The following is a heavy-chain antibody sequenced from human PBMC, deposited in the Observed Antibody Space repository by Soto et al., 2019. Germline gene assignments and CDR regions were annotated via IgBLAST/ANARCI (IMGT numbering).Heavy chain of an antibody. Sequence: GGSLRLSCAASGFTFSSYSMNWVRQAPGKGLEWVSYISSSSSTIYYADSVKGRFTISRDNAKNSLYLQMNSLRDEDTAVYYCASSPPPIVVVVAAKTDLQTNWFDPWGQGTLVTVSS. J-gene: IGHJ5*02. V-gene: IGHV3-48*02. CDR1: GFTFSSYS. CDR3: ASSPPPIVVVVAAKTDLQTNWFDP. D-gene: IGHD2-15*01. CDR2: ISSSSSTI.